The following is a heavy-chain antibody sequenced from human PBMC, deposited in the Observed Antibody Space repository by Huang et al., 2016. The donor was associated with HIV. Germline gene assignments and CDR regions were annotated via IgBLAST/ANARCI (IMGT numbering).Heavy chain of an antibody. CDR3: VRENYGSGSTLHWFDP. CDR1: GFSFDSFA. CDR2: MTASSSFK. Sequence: DVQLVESGGGLVKPGGSLRLSCAASGFSFDSFAMHWVRQAPGKGWVGVASMTASSSFKDYAGSLTGRFTVSRDNAKNSLYLQMNSLRPEDTAVYYCVRENYGSGSTLHWFDPWGQGTLVTVSS. J-gene: IGHJ5*02. V-gene: IGHV3-21*01. D-gene: IGHD3-10*01.